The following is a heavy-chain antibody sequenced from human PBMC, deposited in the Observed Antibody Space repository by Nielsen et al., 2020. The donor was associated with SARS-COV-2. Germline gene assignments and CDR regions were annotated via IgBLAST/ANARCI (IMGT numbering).Heavy chain of an antibody. J-gene: IGHJ6*03. Sequence: GGSLRLSCAVSGFTFSSYSMNWVRQAPGKGLEWVSSISSSSSYIYYADSVKGRFTISRDNAKNSLYLQMNSLRAEDTAVYYCARVSCSSTSCYGERYYYYYMDVWGKGTTVTVSS. CDR2: ISSSSSYI. CDR1: GFTFSSYS. CDR3: ARVSCSSTSCYGERYYYYYMDV. V-gene: IGHV3-21*01. D-gene: IGHD2-2*01.